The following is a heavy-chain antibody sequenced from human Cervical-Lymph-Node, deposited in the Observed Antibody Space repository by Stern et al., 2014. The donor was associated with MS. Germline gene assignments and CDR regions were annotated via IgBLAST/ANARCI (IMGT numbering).Heavy chain of an antibody. CDR1: GGSISRGGYY. D-gene: IGHD5-24*01. V-gene: IGHV4-31*03. CDR3: ARGRDGYKSHFDY. CDR2: IYYSGST. Sequence: VQLVESGPGLVKPSQTLSLTCTVSGGSISRGGYYWSWLRQHPGKGLEWIGYIYYSGSTYYNPSLKSRVTISVDTSKNQFSLKLSSVTAADTAVYYCARGRDGYKSHFDYWGQGTLVTVSS. J-gene: IGHJ4*02.